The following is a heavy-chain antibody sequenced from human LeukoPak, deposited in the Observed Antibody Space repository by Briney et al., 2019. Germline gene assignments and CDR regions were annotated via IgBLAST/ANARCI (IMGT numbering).Heavy chain of an antibody. J-gene: IGHJ6*02. CDR1: GFTFSSYA. CDR3: AKDQYVIVVVPNYYYGMEV. D-gene: IGHD3-22*01. V-gene: IGHV3-23*01. Sequence: GGSLRLSCAASGFTFSSYAMSWVRQAPGKGLEWVSAISGSGGSTYYADSVKGRFTISRDNSKNTLYLQMNSLRAEDTAVYYCAKDQYVIVVVPNYYYGMEVWGQGTTVTVSS. CDR2: ISGSGGST.